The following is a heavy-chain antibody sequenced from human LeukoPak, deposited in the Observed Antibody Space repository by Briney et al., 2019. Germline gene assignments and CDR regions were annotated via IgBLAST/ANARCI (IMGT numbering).Heavy chain of an antibody. CDR1: GFTFSSYW. V-gene: IGHV3-7*01. CDR3: ARDLATIFGVVIPRGSGWFDP. D-gene: IGHD3-3*01. CDR2: TKQDGSEK. Sequence: GGSLRLSCAASGFTFSSYWMSWVRQAPGKGLEWVANTKQDGSEKYYVDSVKGRFTISRDNAKNSLYLQMNSLRAEDTAVYYCARDLATIFGVVIPRGSGWFDPWGQGTLVTVSS. J-gene: IGHJ5*02.